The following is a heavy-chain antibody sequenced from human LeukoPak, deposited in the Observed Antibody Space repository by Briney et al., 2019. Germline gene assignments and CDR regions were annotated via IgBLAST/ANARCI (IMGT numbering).Heavy chain of an antibody. CDR3: TTYYGDYYYYYMDV. Sequence: GGSLRLSCTASGFTFGDYAMSWVRQAPGKGLEWVGFIRSKAYGGTTEYAASVKGRFTISRDDSKSIAYLQMNSLKTEDTAVYYCTTYYGDYYYYYMDVWGKGITVTVSS. CDR1: GFTFGDYA. D-gene: IGHD4-17*01. J-gene: IGHJ6*03. CDR2: IRSKAYGGTT. V-gene: IGHV3-49*04.